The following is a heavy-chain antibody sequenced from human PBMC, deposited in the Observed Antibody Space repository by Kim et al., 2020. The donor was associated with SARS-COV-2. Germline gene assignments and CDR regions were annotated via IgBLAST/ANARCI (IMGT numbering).Heavy chain of an antibody. CDR2: IRSKAYGGTT. Sequence: GGSLRLSCTASGFTFGDYAMSWVRQAPGKGLEWVGFIRSKAYGGTTEYAASVKGRFTISRNDSKSIAYLQMNSLKIEDTAVYYCTRGYNYDFWSGYPSSGMDVWGQGTTVTVSS. CDR1: GFTFGDYA. CDR3: TRGYNYDFWSGYPSSGMDV. V-gene: IGHV3-49*04. D-gene: IGHD3-3*01. J-gene: IGHJ6*02.